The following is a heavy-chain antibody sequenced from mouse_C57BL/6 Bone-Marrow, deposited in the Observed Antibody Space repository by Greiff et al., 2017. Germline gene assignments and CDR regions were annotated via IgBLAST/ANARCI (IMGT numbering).Heavy chain of an antibody. J-gene: IGHJ2*01. V-gene: IGHV5-17*01. D-gene: IGHD2-5*01. CDR1: GFTFSDYG. Sequence: EVKLMESGGGLVKPGGSLKLSCAASGFTFSDYGMHWVRQAPEKGLEWVAYISSGSSTIYYADTVKGRFTISRDNAKNTLFLQMTSLRSEDTAMYYCARSKRYFDYWGQGTTLTVSS. CDR2: ISSGSSTI. CDR3: ARSKRYFDY.